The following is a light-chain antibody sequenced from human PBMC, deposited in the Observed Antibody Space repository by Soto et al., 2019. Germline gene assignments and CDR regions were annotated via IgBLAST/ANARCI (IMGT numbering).Light chain of an antibody. CDR2: DAS. J-gene: IGKJ3*01. V-gene: IGKV3-20*01. CDR1: QSVSSRY. Sequence: EIVLTQSPGTLSLSPGERATLSCRASQSVSSRYLAWYQQKPGQAPRRLIYDASYRAPGIPDRFSGSGCGTDYTLNISRLEPEDLAVYYWPQYCSSYTVGPGTKVDSK. CDR3: PQYCSSYT.